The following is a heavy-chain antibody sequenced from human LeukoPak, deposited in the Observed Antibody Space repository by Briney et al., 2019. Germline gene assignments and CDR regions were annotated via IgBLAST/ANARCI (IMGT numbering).Heavy chain of an antibody. Sequence: PGRSLRLSCAASGFTFSSYGMHWVRQAPGKGLEWVAVIWYDGSNKYYADSVKGRFTISRDNSKNTLYLQMNSLRAEDTAVYYCATDYYDSSGYPYYFDYWGQGTLVTVSS. CDR3: ATDYYDSSGYPYYFDY. D-gene: IGHD3-22*01. CDR1: GFTFSSYG. J-gene: IGHJ4*02. V-gene: IGHV3-33*01. CDR2: IWYDGSNK.